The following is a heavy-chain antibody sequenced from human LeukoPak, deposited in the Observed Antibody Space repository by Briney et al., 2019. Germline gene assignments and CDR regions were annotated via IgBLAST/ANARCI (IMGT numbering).Heavy chain of an antibody. CDR2: IYDSGST. V-gene: IGHV4-59*12. CDR1: GGSISSYY. D-gene: IGHD4-17*01. J-gene: IGHJ4*02. Sequence: SETLSLTCTVSGGSISSYYWSWIRQPPGKGLEWIGYIYDSGSTKYNPSLKSRLTISVDTSKNQFSLKLSSVTAADTAVYYCARDQPAPYGDPSGSFDYWGQGTLVTVSS. CDR3: ARDQPAPYGDPSGSFDY.